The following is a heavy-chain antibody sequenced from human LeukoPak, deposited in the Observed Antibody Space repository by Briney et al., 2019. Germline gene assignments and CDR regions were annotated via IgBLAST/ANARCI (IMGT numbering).Heavy chain of an antibody. J-gene: IGHJ6*03. CDR1: GGSFSGYY. D-gene: IGHD4-11*01. CDR2: INHSGST. CDR3: ARGISNYYYMDV. Sequence: SETLSLTCAFYGGSFSGYYWRWIRQPPAKGLEWIGEINHSGSTNYNPSLKSRVTISVDTSKKQFSLNLSSVDDADTAVCYCARGISNYYYMDVWGKGTTVTVSS. V-gene: IGHV4-34*01.